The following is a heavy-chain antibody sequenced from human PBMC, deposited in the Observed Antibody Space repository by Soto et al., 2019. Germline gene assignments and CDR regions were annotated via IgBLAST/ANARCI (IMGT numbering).Heavy chain of an antibody. D-gene: IGHD3-10*01. CDR3: ARGLRASRGRDCYCMDV. CDR2: IFYIGRP. V-gene: IGHV4-31*01. Sequence: SETLSLTCSVSDDSIRSGRNTWSWIRQHPGEGLEWIGYIFYIGRPDYNPSLKSLVAISLDTSLRKFSLRLTSVTAADTAMYYCARGLRASRGRDCYCMDVWGQGTTVTVSS. J-gene: IGHJ6*02. CDR1: DDSIRSGRNT.